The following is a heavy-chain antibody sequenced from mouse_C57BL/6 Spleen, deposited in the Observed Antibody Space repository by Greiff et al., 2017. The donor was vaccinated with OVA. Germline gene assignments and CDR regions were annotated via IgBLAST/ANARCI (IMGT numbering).Heavy chain of an antibody. Sequence: DVKVEESGGGLVKPGGSLKLSCAASGFTFSSYAMSWVRQTPEKRLEWVATISDGGSYTYYPDNVKGRFTISGDNAKNNLYLQMSHLKSEDTAMYYCARDDWDFDYWGQGTTRTVSS. CDR2: ISDGGSYT. J-gene: IGHJ2*01. CDR3: ARDDWDFDY. V-gene: IGHV5-4*01. CDR1: GFTFSSYA. D-gene: IGHD4-1*01.